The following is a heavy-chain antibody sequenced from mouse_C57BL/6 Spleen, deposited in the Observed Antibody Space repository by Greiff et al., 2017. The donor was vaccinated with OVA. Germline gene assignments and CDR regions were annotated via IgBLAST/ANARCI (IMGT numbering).Heavy chain of an antibody. CDR3: ARWVYSFHFMDY. CDR2: IDPSDSYT. Sequence: VQLQQPGAELVRPGTSVKLSCKASGYTFTSYWMHWVKQRPGQGLEWIGVIDPSDSYTNYNQKFKGKATLTVDTSSSTAYMQLSSLTSEDSAVYYCARWVYSFHFMDYWGQGTSVTVSS. D-gene: IGHD2-12*01. V-gene: IGHV1-59*01. J-gene: IGHJ4*01. CDR1: GYTFTSYW.